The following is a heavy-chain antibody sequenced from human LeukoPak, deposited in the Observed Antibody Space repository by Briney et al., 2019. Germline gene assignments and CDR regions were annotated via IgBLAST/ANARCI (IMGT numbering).Heavy chain of an antibody. V-gene: IGHV3-74*01. CDR3: AREFMLSGSKHFDY. CDR2: INSDGSST. J-gene: IGHJ4*02. CDR1: GFTFSSYW. D-gene: IGHD1-26*01. Sequence: GGSLRLSCAASGFTFSSYWMSWVRQAPGKGLVWVSRINSDGSSTSYADSVKGRFTISRDNAKNTLYLQMNSLRAEDTAVYYCAREFMLSGSKHFDYWGQGTLVTVSS.